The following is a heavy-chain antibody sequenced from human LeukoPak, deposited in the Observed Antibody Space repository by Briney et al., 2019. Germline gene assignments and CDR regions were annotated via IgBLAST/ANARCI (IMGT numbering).Heavy chain of an antibody. V-gene: IGHV1-46*01. CDR1: GYTFTSCY. D-gene: IGHD6-19*01. J-gene: IGHJ6*04. CDR2: INPSGGST. CDR3: ASRYSSGWHGPGYYGMDV. Sequence: GASVKVSCKASGYTFTSCYMHWVRQAPGQGLEWMGIINPSGGSTSYAQKFQGRVTMTRDTSTSTVYMELSSLRSEDTAVYYCASRYSSGWHGPGYYGMDVWGKGTTVTVSS.